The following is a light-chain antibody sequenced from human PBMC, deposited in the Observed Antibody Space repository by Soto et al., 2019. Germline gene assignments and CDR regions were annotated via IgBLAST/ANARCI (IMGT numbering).Light chain of an antibody. CDR1: QSVSSY. V-gene: IGKV3-11*01. J-gene: IGKJ5*01. CDR2: DAS. CDR3: QQRSSWPLT. Sequence: EIVLTQSPATLSLSPGERATLSCRASQSVSSYLAWYQQKPGQAPRLLIYDASNRATDIPARFSGSGSGTDFTLTISSLEPEDFAVYYCQQRSSWPLTFGQGTRLEIK.